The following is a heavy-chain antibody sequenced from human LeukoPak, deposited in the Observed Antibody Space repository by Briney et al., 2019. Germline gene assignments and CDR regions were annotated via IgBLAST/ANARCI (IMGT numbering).Heavy chain of an antibody. J-gene: IGHJ5*02. CDR1: GFTFSSYG. CDR2: IWYDGSNK. CDR3: ARDQASITMVRGVNWFDP. D-gene: IGHD3-10*01. Sequence: GRSLRFSCAASGFTFSSYGMHWVRQAPGKGLEWVAVIWYDGSNKYYADSVKGRFTISRDNSKNTLYLQMNSLRAEDTAVYYCARDQASITMVRGVNWFDPWGQGTLVTVSS. V-gene: IGHV3-33*01.